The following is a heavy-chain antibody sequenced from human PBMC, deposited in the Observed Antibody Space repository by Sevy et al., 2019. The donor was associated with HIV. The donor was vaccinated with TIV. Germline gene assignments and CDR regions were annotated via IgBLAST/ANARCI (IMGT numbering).Heavy chain of an antibody. CDR3: ARLHYYDSSGPQGLSYYYGMDV. D-gene: IGHD3-22*01. J-gene: IGHJ6*02. CDR2: IYYSGST. V-gene: IGHV4-59*12. CDR1: GGSISSYY. Sequence: SETLSLTCTVSGGSISSYYWSWIRQPPGKGLEWIGYIYYSGSTNYNPSLKSRVTISVDTSKNQFSLKLRSVTAADTAVYYCARLHYYDSSGPQGLSYYYGMDVWGQGTTVTVSS.